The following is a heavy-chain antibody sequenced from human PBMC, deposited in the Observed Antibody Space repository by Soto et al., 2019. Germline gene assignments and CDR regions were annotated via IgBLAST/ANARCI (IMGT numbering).Heavy chain of an antibody. CDR2: IYYSGST. V-gene: IGHV4-59*01. J-gene: IGHJ4*02. CDR1: GGSISSYY. Sequence: SETLSLTCTVSGGSISSYYWSWIRQPPGKGLEWIGYIYYSGSTNYNPSLKSRVTISVDTSKNQFSLKLSSVTAADTAVYYCARGHYDFRSGYFATIDYWGQGTLVTVSS. CDR3: ARGHYDFRSGYFATIDY. D-gene: IGHD3-3*01.